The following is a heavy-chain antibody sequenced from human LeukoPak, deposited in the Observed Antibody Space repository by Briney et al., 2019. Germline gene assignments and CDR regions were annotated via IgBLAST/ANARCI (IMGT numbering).Heavy chain of an antibody. Sequence: ASVKVSCKASGYTFTSYYIHWVRQAPGQGLEWMGIIYPGGGSTSYAQKFQGRVTMTRDMSTSTVYMELNSLRPEDTAVYYCAKGGSSSWDYFDYWGQGTLVTVSS. D-gene: IGHD6-13*01. J-gene: IGHJ4*02. V-gene: IGHV1-46*01. CDR2: IYPGGGST. CDR3: AKGGSSSWDYFDY. CDR1: GYTFTSYY.